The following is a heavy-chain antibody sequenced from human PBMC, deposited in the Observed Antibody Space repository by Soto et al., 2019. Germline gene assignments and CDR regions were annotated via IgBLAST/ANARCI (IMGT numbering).Heavy chain of an antibody. CDR2: IYPGDNT. D-gene: IGHD5-18*01. V-gene: IGHV3-53*04. J-gene: IGHJ6*03. Sequence: EVQLVESGGGLVQPGGSLRLSCAASGFTVSRNYMTWVRQAPGKGLEWVSVIYPGDNTYYADSVKGRFTISRHNSRNTLYLQMTSLRVEDTVVYYCARCSYDWDDHYYHYMDVWGKGTTVTVSS. CDR3: ARCSYDWDDHYYHYMDV. CDR1: GFTVSRNY.